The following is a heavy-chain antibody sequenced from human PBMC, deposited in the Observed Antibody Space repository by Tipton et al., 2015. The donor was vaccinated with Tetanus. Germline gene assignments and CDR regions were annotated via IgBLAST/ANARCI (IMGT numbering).Heavy chain of an antibody. J-gene: IGHJ5*02. D-gene: IGHD6-19*01. CDR1: GYTFTSYY. V-gene: IGHV1-46*01. Sequence: QSGPEVKKPGASVKVSCKASGYTFTSYYMHWVRQAPGQGLEWMGIINPSGGSTSYAQKFQGRVTMTRDTSTSTVYMELSSLRSEVTAVYYCARVFIAVAGHNWFDPWGQGTLVTVSS. CDR2: INPSGGST. CDR3: ARVFIAVAGHNWFDP.